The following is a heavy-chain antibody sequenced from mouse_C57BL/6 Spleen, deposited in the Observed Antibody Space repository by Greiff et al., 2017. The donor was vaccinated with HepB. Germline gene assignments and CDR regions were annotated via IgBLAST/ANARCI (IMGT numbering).Heavy chain of an antibody. V-gene: IGHV1-7*01. CDR1: GYTFTSYW. D-gene: IGHD4-1*01. CDR2: INPSSGYT. Sequence: QVQLQQSGAELAKPGASVKLSCKASGYTFTSYWMHWVKQRPGQGLEWIGYINPSSGYTKYNQKFKDKATFTADKSSSTAYMQLSSLTLEDSAVYYCEREAGTFDYWGQGTTPTVSS. J-gene: IGHJ2*01. CDR3: EREAGTFDY.